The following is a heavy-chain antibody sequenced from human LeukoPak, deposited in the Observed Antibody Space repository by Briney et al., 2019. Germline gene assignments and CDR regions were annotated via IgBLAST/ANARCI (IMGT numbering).Heavy chain of an antibody. CDR1: GFTFSSYA. CDR2: ISSDGGLK. D-gene: IGHD1-26*01. Sequence: GGSLRLSCAASGFTFSSYAMHWVRQAPGKGLEWVAVISSDGGLKYYPDSVRGRFTISRDNSKNTVYLQMNSLRDEDTAVYYCARNVGYWGQGTLVTVSS. J-gene: IGHJ4*02. V-gene: IGHV3-30*03. CDR3: ARNVGY.